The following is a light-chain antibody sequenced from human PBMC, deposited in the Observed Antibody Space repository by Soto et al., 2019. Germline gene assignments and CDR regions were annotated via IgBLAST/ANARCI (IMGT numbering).Light chain of an antibody. Sequence: DIVMTQSPDSLAVSLGERATINCKSSQSVLYSSNNKNYLAWYQQRPGQPPKLLIYWASTRESGVPDRFSGSGSGTDFTLTITSLRAEVVAVYYCQQYERTPPTLGPGTKLEIK. V-gene: IGKV4-1*01. J-gene: IGKJ2*01. CDR2: WAS. CDR1: QSVLYSSNNKNY. CDR3: QQYERTPPT.